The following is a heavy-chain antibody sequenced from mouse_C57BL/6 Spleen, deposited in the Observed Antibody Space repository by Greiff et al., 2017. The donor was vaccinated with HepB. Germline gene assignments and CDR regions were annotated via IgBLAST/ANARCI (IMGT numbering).Heavy chain of an antibody. CDR2: IDPSDSYT. V-gene: IGHV1-50*01. Sequence: QVQLQQPGAELVKPGASVKLSCKASGYTFTSYWMQWVKQRPGQGLEWIGEIDPSDSYTNYNQKFKGKATLNVDTSSSTAYMQLSSLTSEDSAVYYCARRDSNYVYYAMDYWGQGTSVTVSS. D-gene: IGHD2-5*01. CDR3: ARRDSNYVYYAMDY. CDR1: GYTFTSYW. J-gene: IGHJ4*01.